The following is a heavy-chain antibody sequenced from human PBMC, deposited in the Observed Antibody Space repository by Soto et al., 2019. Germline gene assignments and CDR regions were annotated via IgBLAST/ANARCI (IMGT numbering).Heavy chain of an antibody. CDR3: ARDEGMGYCSSTSCHMLDV. D-gene: IGHD2-2*02. CDR2: IIPIFGTA. Sequence: QVQLVQSGAEVKKPGSSVKVSCKASGGTFSSYAISWVRQAPGQGLEWMGGIIPIFGTANYAQKFQGRVTSTADESTSTAYMELSSLRSEDTAVYYCARDEGMGYCSSTSCHMLDVWGQGTTVTVSS. V-gene: IGHV1-69*01. J-gene: IGHJ6*01. CDR1: GGTFSSYA.